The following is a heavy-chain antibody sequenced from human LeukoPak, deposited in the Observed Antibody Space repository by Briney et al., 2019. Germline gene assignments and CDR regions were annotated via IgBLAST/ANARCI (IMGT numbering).Heavy chain of an antibody. J-gene: IGHJ4*02. D-gene: IGHD6-6*01. CDR2: IYYSGST. CDR3: ARVDPDSSSTLEVFDY. V-gene: IGHV4-59*01. Sequence: SETLSLTCTVSGGSISSYYWGWIRQPPGKGLEWIGYIYYSGSTNYNPSLKSRVTISVDTSKNQFSLKLSSVTAADTAVYYCARVDPDSSSTLEVFDYWGQGTLVTVSS. CDR1: GGSISSYY.